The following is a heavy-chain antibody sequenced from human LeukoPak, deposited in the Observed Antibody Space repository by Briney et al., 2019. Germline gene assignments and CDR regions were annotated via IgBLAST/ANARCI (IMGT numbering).Heavy chain of an antibody. CDR3: ARALLWFGESSRYAFDI. CDR1: GFTFSSYS. Sequence: GGSLRLSCAASGFTFSSYSMNWVRQAPGKGLEWVSSISSSSSYIYYADSVKGRFTISRGNAKNSLYLQMNSLRAEDTAVYYCARALLWFGESSRYAFDIWGQGTMVTVSS. CDR2: ISSSSSYI. J-gene: IGHJ3*02. D-gene: IGHD3-10*01. V-gene: IGHV3-21*01.